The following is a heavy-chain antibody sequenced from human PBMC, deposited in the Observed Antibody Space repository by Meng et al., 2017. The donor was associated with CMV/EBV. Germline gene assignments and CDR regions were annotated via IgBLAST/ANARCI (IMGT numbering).Heavy chain of an antibody. CDR3: ARGPEVDYGDYVGLDY. CDR2: IYTSGST. Sequence: ESAPGLVHPPETLSHTCVFPGGSFSSCYWSWIRQPAGKGLEWIGRIYTSGSTNYNPSLKSRVTMSVDTSKNQFSLKLSSVTTADTAVYYCARGPEVDYGDYVGLDYWGQGTLVTVSS. CDR1: GGSFSSCY. J-gene: IGHJ4*02. D-gene: IGHD4-17*01. V-gene: IGHV4-4*07.